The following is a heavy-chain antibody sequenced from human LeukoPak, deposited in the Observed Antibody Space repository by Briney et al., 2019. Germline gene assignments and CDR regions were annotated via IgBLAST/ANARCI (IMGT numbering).Heavy chain of an antibody. Sequence: PGGSLRLSXVASGXPFXXXXXXXXXQXXGXXXXXXXRXKSXXDGATTDXXXPXKGXFTIXXDDSKNTLYLQMNSLRTEDTAVYYCTTLMVRGLGPYWGQGTQVTVSS. CDR3: TTLMVRGLGPY. CDR2: XKSXXDGATT. V-gene: IGHV3-15*01. J-gene: IGHJ4*02. D-gene: IGHD3-10*01. CDR1: GXPFXXXX.